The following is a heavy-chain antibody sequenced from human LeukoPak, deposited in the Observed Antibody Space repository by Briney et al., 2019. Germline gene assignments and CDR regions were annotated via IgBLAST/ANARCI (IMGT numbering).Heavy chain of an antibody. D-gene: IGHD1-26*01. CDR1: GAPVGSAGYY. J-gene: IGHJ4*02. Sequence: SETLSLTCTVSGAPVGSAGYYWSWIRQPPGGGLEWIGYIYYISNTNYNPSLKSRVTMSVDPSKNQFSLKPNSVTAADTAVYYCARTQSQSGSYRYYFGYWGQGTLVTVSS. V-gene: IGHV4-61*08. CDR2: IYYISNT. CDR3: ARTQSQSGSYRYYFGY.